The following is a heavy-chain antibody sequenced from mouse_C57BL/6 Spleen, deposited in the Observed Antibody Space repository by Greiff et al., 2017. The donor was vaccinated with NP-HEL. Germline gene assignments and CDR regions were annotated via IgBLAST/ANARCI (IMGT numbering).Heavy chain of an antibody. V-gene: IGHV1-4*01. Sequence: VQLQQSGAELARPGASVKMSCKASGYTFTSYTMHWVKQRPGQGLEWIGYINPSSGYTKYNQKFKDKATLTADKSSSTAYMQLSSLTSEDSAVYYCARVGNPNWYFDVWGTGTTVTVSS. CDR3: ARVGNPNWYFDV. CDR1: GYTFTSYT. D-gene: IGHD2-1*01. J-gene: IGHJ1*03. CDR2: INPSSGYT.